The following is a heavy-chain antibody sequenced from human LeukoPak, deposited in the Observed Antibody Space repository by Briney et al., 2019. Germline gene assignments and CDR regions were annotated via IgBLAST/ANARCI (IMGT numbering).Heavy chain of an antibody. Sequence: GGSLRLSCAASGFTFNTDAMTWVRQAPGKGLEWVSAISGSGDFTFYADSVKGRFTLSRDNSKSTLYLQMNSLRAEDTAIYYCAKNTFVLPDLWGQGTLVTVSS. J-gene: IGHJ4*02. CDR1: GFTFNTDA. V-gene: IGHV3-23*01. CDR3: AKNTFVLPDL. D-gene: IGHD2/OR15-2a*01. CDR2: ISGSGDFT.